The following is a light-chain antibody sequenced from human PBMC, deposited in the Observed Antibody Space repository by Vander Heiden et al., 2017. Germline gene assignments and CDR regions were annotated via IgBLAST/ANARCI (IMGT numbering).Light chain of an antibody. CDR2: GAS. V-gene: IGKV3-15*01. J-gene: IGKJ4*01. CDR1: QSISNY. CDR3: QQYYKWPRT. Sequence: EIVMTQSLATLSVSPGERATLSCRASQSISNYLAWYQKRPGQAPRLLISGASTRATDIAARFSGSGSGTEFTLTISSLQSEDFAMYYCQQYYKWPRTFGGGTKVEI.